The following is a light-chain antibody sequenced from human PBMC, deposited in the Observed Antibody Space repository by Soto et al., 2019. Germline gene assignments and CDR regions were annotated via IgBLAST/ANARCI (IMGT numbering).Light chain of an antibody. J-gene: IGLJ2*01. CDR3: SSYTSRSPLV. V-gene: IGLV2-14*03. CDR1: SSDVGGYNS. CDR2: DVS. Sequence: QSALTQPASVSGSPGQSITISCTGTSSDVGGYNSVSWYQQHPGKAPKLMIYDVSNRPSGVSNRFSGSKSGNTASLTISGLQAEDEADYYCSSYTSRSPLVFGGGTKLTVL.